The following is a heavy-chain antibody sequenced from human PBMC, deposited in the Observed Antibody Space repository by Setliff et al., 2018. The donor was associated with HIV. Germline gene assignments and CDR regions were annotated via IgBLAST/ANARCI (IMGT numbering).Heavy chain of an antibody. CDR3: ARGGRSDGYHIAS. Sequence: KSSETLSLTCTVSGGSISSGSYYWSWVRQPAGKGLEWIGRFYTSGSTNYNPSLKSRVTMSVDTSKNQFSLTLTSVTAADTAVYYCARGGRSDGYHIASWGQGILVTVSS. CDR2: FYTSGST. J-gene: IGHJ4*02. D-gene: IGHD2-15*01. CDR1: GGSISSGSYY. V-gene: IGHV4-61*02.